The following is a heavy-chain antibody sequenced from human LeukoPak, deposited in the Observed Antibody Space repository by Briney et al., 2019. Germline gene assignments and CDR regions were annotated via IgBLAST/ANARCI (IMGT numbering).Heavy chain of an antibody. CDR2: ISGSGGST. J-gene: IGHJ4*02. CDR1: GSTFSSYA. D-gene: IGHD5-12*01. CDR3: ARDLLGVATSDY. V-gene: IGHV3-23*01. Sequence: GGSLRLSCAASGSTFSSYAMSWVRQAPGKGLEWVSAISGSGGSTYYADSVKGRFTISRDNSKNTLYLQMNSLRAEDTAVYYCARDLLGVATSDYWGQGTLVTVSS.